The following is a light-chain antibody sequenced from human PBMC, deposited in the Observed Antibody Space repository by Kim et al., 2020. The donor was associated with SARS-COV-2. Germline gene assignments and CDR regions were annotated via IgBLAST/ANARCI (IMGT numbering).Light chain of an antibody. CDR2: GNN. V-gene: IGLV1-40*01. CDR1: SSNIGAGYD. Sequence: QSALTQPPSVSGAPGQRVTLSCTGSSSNIGAGYDVHWYQHLPGTAPRLLIYGNNNRPSGVPDRFSGSKSGTSASLAITGLQPEDEADYYCQSFDTSLSGVLGGGTQLTVL. J-gene: IGLJ2*01. CDR3: QSFDTSLSGV.